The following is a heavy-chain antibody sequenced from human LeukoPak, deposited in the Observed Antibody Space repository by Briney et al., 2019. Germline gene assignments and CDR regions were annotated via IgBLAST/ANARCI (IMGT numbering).Heavy chain of an antibody. CDR1: GYTFTGYY. CDR3: ARDRNRIFRASNWFDP. CDR2: INPNSGGT. J-gene: IGHJ5*02. V-gene: IGHV1-2*02. Sequence: ASVKVSCKASGYTFTGYYMHWVRQAPGQGLEWMGWINPNSGGTNYAQKFQGRVTMTRDTSISTAYMELSRLRSDDTAVYYCARDRNRIFRASNWFDPWGQGTLVTVSS. D-gene: IGHD3-10*01.